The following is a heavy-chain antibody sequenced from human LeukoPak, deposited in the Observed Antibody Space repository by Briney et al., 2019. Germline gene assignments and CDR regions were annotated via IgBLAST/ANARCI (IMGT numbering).Heavy chain of an antibody. CDR2: IIPILGIA. J-gene: IGHJ4*02. D-gene: IGHD5-24*01. CDR1: GGTFSSYA. V-gene: IGHV1-69*04. CDR3: ARSSVEMATIIQGFDY. Sequence: GASVKVSCKASGGTFSSYAISWVRQAPGQGLEWMGRIIPILGIANYAQKFQGRVAITADKSTSTAYMELSSLRSEDTAVYYCARSSVEMATIIQGFDYWGQGTLVTVSS.